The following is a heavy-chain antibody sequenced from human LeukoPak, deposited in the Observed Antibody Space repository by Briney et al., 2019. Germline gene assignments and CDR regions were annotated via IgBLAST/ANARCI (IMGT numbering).Heavy chain of an antibody. CDR2: ISGSGGST. V-gene: IGHV3-23*01. J-gene: IGHJ3*02. Sequence: QAGGSLRLSCAASGFTFSSYAMSWVRQAPGKGLEWVSAISGSGGSTYYADSVKGRFTISRDNSKNTLSLQMNSLRLEDTAVYYCAKDSWSRNGIYDPFDIWGQGTMVTVSS. CDR1: GFTFSSYA. D-gene: IGHD2-8*01. CDR3: AKDSWSRNGIYDPFDI.